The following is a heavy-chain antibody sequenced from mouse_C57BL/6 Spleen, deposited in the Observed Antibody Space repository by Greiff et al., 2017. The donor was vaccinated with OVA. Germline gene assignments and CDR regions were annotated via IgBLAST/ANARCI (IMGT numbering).Heavy chain of an antibody. V-gene: IGHV1-76*01. CDR1: GYTFTDYY. D-gene: IGHD2-13*01. CDR3: ARVRGDYYYAMDY. Sequence: VKVVESGAELVRPGASVKLSCKASGYTFTDYYINWVKQRPGQGLEWIARIYPGSGNTYYNEKFKGKATLTAEKSSSTAYMQLSSLTSEDSAVYFCARVRGDYYYAMDYWGQGTSVTVSA. CDR2: IYPGSGNT. J-gene: IGHJ4*01.